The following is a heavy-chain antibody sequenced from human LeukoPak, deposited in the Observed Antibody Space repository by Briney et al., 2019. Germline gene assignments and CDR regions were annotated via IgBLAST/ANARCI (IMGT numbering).Heavy chain of an antibody. CDR3: ARDRPTTQVPLAPLRV. Sequence: ASVKVSCRASGYTFTGYYMHWVRQAPGQGLEWMGWINPNSGGTNYAQKFQGRVTMTRDTSINTAYMELGTLISDDTAVYYCARDRPTTQVPLAPLRVWGQGTLVTVSS. J-gene: IGHJ4*02. V-gene: IGHV1-2*02. CDR1: GYTFTGYY. CDR2: INPNSGGT. D-gene: IGHD1-1*01.